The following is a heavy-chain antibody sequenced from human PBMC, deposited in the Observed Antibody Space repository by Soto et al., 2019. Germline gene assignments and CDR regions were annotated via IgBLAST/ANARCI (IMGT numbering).Heavy chain of an antibody. V-gene: IGHV1-18*01. CDR3: AREGPPALA. Sequence: QVQLVQSGAEVKKPGASVKVSCKASGYTFTSYGISWVRQAPGQGLEWMGWISAYNGNTKYAQKLQXXXTXXTDTSPSTAYMELRSLRPDAPAVYYCAREGPPALAWGQGTLVTVSS. J-gene: IGHJ5*02. CDR1: GYTFTSYG. CDR2: ISAYNGNT.